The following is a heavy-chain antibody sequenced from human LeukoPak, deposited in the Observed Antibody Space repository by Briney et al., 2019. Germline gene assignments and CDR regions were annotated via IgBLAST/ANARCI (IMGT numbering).Heavy chain of an antibody. Sequence: ASVKVSCKASGYTFTSYGISWVRQAPGQGLERMGWISAYNGNTNYAQKLQGRVTMTTDTSTSTAYMELRSLRSDDTAVYYCARAVGVQLWSNFFDYWGQGTLVTVSS. CDR2: ISAYNGNT. D-gene: IGHD5-18*01. J-gene: IGHJ4*02. CDR3: ARAVGVQLWSNFFDY. V-gene: IGHV1-18*01. CDR1: GYTFTSYG.